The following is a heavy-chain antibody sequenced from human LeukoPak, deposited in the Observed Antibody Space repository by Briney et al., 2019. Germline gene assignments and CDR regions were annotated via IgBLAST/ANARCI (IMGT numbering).Heavy chain of an antibody. CDR1: GYTFTGYF. CDR2: INPNSGGT. Sequence: ASVKVSCKASGYTFTGYFIHWVRQAPGQGLEWMGWINPNSGGTNYAQRFQGRVTMTRDTSISTAYMELSRLRSDDTAVYYCARLIAAAETFDYWGQGTLVTVSS. V-gene: IGHV1-2*02. CDR3: ARLIAAAETFDY. D-gene: IGHD6-13*01. J-gene: IGHJ4*02.